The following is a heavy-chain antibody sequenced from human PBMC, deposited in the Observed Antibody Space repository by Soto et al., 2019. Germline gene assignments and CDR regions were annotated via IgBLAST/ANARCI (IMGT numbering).Heavy chain of an antibody. CDR2: INPSGGGT. CDR1: GYTFSGYI. CDR3: TRGSPTTTPFDY. V-gene: IGHV1-2*04. Sequence: GVSGKASFKTSGYTFSGYIIVWVRQAPGQGLEWMGWINPSGGGTNYAQKFQGWVTMTRDTSISTAFMEVTRLKSDDTAVYYCTRGSPTTTPFDYWGQGTLVTVSS. D-gene: IGHD4-17*01. J-gene: IGHJ4*02.